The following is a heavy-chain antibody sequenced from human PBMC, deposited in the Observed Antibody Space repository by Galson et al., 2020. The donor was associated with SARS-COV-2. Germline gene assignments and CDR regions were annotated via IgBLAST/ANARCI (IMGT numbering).Heavy chain of an antibody. CDR1: GYTLTELS. V-gene: IGHV1-24*01. D-gene: IGHD6-13*01. CDR2: FDPEDGET. CDR3: ATGAAAGRFNWFDP. J-gene: IGHJ5*02. Sequence: GESLKISCKVSGYTLTELSMHWVRQAPGKGLEWMGGFDPEDGETIYAQKFQGRVTMTEDTSTDTAYMELSSLRSEDTAVYYCATGAAAGRFNWFDPWGQGTLVTVSS.